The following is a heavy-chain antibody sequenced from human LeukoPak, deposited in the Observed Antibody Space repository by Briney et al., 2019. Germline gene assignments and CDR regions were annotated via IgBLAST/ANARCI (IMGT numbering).Heavy chain of an antibody. CDR3: ARDLVYDSSGYSYFDY. Sequence: GASVKVSCKASGYTFTSYYMHWVRQAPGQGLEWMGIINPSGGSTSYAQKFQGRVTMTRDMSTSTVYMELSSLRSEDKAVYYCARDLVYDSSGYSYFDYWGQGTLVAVSS. CDR1: GYTFTSYY. J-gene: IGHJ4*02. CDR2: INPSGGST. V-gene: IGHV1-46*01. D-gene: IGHD3-22*01.